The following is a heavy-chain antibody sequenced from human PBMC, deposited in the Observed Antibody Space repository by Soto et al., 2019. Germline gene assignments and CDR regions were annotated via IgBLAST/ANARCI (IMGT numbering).Heavy chain of an antibody. CDR2: ISSSSGTI. V-gene: IGHV3-48*02. D-gene: IGHD5-12*01. Sequence: PGGSLRLSCAASGFTFSSYSMNWVRQAPGRGLEWVSYISSSSGTIYYADSVKGRFTIARDNAKNSLYLQMNSLRDEDTPVYYSTRAGGYSRYDFFPYAFDIWGQGTMDTV. CDR1: GFTFSSYS. CDR3: TRAGGYSRYDFFPYAFDI. J-gene: IGHJ3*02.